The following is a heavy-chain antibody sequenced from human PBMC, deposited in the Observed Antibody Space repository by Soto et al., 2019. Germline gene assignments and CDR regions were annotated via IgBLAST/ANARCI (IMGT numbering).Heavy chain of an antibody. CDR1: GGSISSGGYY. CDR2: ISYSGST. D-gene: IGHD3-22*01. J-gene: IGHJ4*02. CDR3: ARDALSRDSI. Sequence: QVQLQESGPGLVKPSQTLSLTCTVSGGSISSGGYYWSWIRQHPGKGLEWIGYISYSGSTYYNPSLXSXVXIXLDTSKIQSSLKLSSVTAADTAVYYCARDALSRDSIWGQGTLVTVSS. V-gene: IGHV4-31*03.